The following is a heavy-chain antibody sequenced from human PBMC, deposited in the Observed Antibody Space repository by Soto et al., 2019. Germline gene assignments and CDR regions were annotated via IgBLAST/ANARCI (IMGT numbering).Heavy chain of an antibody. V-gene: IGHV4-4*07. D-gene: IGHD1-7*01. CDR3: ARSLGTTGSFNWFDP. CDR1: GDSISSYY. J-gene: IGHJ5*02. Sequence: QVQLQESGPGLVKPSETLSLTCTVSGDSISSYYWSWIRQPAGKGLEWIGRIYTSGSTNYNPSLKGRVTMSVDTSKHQFSRKLSSVTAADTAVYYCARSLGTTGSFNWFDPWGQGTLVTVSS. CDR2: IYTSGST.